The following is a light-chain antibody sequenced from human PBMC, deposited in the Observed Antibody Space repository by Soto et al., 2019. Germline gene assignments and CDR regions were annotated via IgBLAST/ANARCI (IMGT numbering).Light chain of an antibody. CDR1: QSVSSSY. Sequence: EIVLTQSPGTLSLSPGERATLSCRASQSVSSSYLAWYQQKPGQAPRLLIYGASRRATGIPDRFSGSGSGTHFTLTISRLEPEDFAVYYCQQYDSSPVTFGGGTKVEIK. J-gene: IGKJ4*01. CDR2: GAS. V-gene: IGKV3-20*01. CDR3: QQYDSSPVT.